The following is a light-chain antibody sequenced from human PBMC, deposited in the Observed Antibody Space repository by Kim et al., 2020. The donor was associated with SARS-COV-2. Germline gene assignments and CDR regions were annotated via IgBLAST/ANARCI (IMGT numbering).Light chain of an antibody. CDR1: NIGSKS. Sequence: GKTARITCGGNNIGSKSVLWYQQKTGQAPVLVIYYDSDRTSGIPERFSGSNSGNTATLTISRVEAGDEADYYCQVWDSSSDHPYVVFGGGTQLTVL. CDR2: YDS. V-gene: IGLV3-21*04. CDR3: QVWDSSSDHPYVV. J-gene: IGLJ2*01.